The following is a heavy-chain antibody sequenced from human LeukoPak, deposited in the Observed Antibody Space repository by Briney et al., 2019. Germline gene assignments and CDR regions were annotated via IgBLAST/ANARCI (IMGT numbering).Heavy chain of an antibody. D-gene: IGHD3-3*01. CDR1: GGTFSRFT. J-gene: IGHJ6*02. Sequence: ASVKVSCKAYGGTFSRFTISWVRQAPGQGFEWMGWISAYNGNTNYAQKFQGRVTITADESTSTAYMELSSLRSEDTAVYYCARYDFWSGGYYYGMDVWGQGTTVTVSS. CDR3: ARYDFWSGGYYYGMDV. V-gene: IGHV1-69*13. CDR2: ISAYNGNT.